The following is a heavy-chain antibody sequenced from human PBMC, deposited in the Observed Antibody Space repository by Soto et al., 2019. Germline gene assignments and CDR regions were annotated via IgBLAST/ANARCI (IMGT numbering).Heavy chain of an antibody. J-gene: IGHJ3*02. Sequence: HPGGSLRLSCAASGFTFSSYDMHWVRQATGKGLEWVSAIGTAGDPYYPGSVKGRFTISRENAKNSLYLQMNSLRAGDTAVYYCARAGYGDYYDAFDIWGQGTMVTVSS. V-gene: IGHV3-13*05. CDR1: GFTFSSYD. CDR3: ARAGYGDYYDAFDI. D-gene: IGHD4-17*01. CDR2: IGTAGDP.